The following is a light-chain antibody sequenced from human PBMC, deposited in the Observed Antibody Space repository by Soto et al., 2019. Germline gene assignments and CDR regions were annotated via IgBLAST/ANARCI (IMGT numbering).Light chain of an antibody. CDR3: GLYMGSGIWV. CDR1: SGSVSANYY. Sequence: QTVVTQEASLSVSPGTTVTLTCGLSSGSVSANYYPSWYQQTPGQAPRTLIYNTNTRSSGVPDRFSGSILGNKAALTITGAQADDESDYYCGLYMGSGIWVFGGGTQLTVL. V-gene: IGLV8-61*01. J-gene: IGLJ3*02. CDR2: NTN.